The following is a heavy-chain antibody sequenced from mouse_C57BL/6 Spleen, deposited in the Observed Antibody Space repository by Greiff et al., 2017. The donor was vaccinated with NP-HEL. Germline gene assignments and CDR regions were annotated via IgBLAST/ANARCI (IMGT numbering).Heavy chain of an antibody. V-gene: IGHV1-9*01. D-gene: IGHD1-1*01. CDR1: GYTFTGYW. Sequence: VQLQQSGAELMKPGASVKLSCKATGYTFTGYWIEWVKQRPGHGLEWIGEILPGSGSTNYNEKFKGKATFTADTSSNTAYMQLSSLTTEDSAIYYCARSASYYYGSSYYAMDYWGQGTSVTVSS. CDR3: ARSASYYYGSSYYAMDY. J-gene: IGHJ4*01. CDR2: ILPGSGST.